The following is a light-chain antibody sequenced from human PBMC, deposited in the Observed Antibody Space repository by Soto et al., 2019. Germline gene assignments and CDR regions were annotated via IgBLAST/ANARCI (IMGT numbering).Light chain of an antibody. CDR3: QQSGDTPPWT. V-gene: IGKV1-39*01. J-gene: IGKJ1*01. CDR1: QSIRKY. Sequence: DIQMTQSPSSLSASVGDRVIITCRASQSIRKYLNWYQHKPGKVPTLLIYAASSLQSGVPSRFSGSGAGTEFTPTITSLQPEDFATYYCQQSGDTPPWTFGQGTKVEIK. CDR2: AAS.